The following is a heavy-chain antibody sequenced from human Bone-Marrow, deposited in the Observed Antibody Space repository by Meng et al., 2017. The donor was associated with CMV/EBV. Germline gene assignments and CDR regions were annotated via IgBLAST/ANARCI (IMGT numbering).Heavy chain of an antibody. D-gene: IGHD6-13*01. V-gene: IGHV3-43D*03. Sequence: GESLKISCSASGFTFDDYAMHWVRQAPGKGLEGVSIISWDGCSTYYADSVKGRFTISRDNSKNSLYLQMNSLRAEDTALYYCAREILGYSSSPDYWGEGTLVTVSS. J-gene: IGHJ4*02. CDR2: ISWDGCST. CDR3: AREILGYSSSPDY. CDR1: GFTFDDYA.